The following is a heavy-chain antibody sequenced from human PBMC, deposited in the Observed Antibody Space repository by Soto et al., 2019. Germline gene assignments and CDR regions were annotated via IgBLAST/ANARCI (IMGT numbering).Heavy chain of an antibody. J-gene: IGHJ4*02. D-gene: IGHD2-2*03. CDR3: AKILWPGYCTTSSCYVFDY. CDR2: ILNDGSNK. CDR1: GFTFSSYV. Sequence: QVQLVESGGDVVQPGRSLRLSCEASGFTFSSYVMHWVRQAPGKGLEWVAVILNDGSNKYYIDSVKGRFTISRDNSKSTLYLQMNSLKVEDTAVYYCAKILWPGYCTTSSCYVFDYWGQGTLVTVSS. V-gene: IGHV3-30*18.